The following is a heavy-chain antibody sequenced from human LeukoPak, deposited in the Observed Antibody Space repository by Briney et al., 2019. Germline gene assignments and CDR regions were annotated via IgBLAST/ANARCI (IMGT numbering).Heavy chain of an antibody. CDR1: GGSFSGYY. V-gene: IGHV4-34*01. J-gene: IGHJ5*02. D-gene: IGHD2/OR15-2a*01. CDR3: ARVVINWFDP. CDR2: INHSGST. Sequence: SETLSLTCAVYGGSFSGYYWSWIRQPPGKGLEWIGEINHSGSTNYNPSLKSRVTISVDTSKNQFSLKLSSVTAADTAVYYCARVVINWFDPWGQGTLVTVSS.